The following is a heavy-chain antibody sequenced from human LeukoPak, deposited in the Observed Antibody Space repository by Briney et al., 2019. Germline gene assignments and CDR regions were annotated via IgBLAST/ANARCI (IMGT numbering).Heavy chain of an antibody. J-gene: IGHJ3*02. CDR3: AREYDFWSGYYVDAFDI. CDR2: IYTSGST. CDR1: GGSVSSYY. Sequence: SETLSLTCTVSGGSVSSYYWSWIRQPAGKGLEWIGRIYTSGSTNYNPSLKSRVTMSVDTSKNQFSLKLSSVTAADTAVYYCAREYDFWSGYYVDAFDIWGQGTMVTVSS. D-gene: IGHD3-3*01. V-gene: IGHV4-4*07.